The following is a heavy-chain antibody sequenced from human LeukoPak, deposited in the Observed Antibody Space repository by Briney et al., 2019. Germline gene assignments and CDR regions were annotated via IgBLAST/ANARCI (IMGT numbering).Heavy chain of an antibody. Sequence: GGSLRLSCAASRFTFSSYGMHWVRQAPGKGLEWVAVISYDGSNKYYADSVKGRFTISRDNSKNTLSLQMNSLRAEDTALYYCARGFVLGAAKNYFDYWGQGALVTVSS. J-gene: IGHJ4*02. CDR3: ARGFVLGAAKNYFDY. CDR1: RFTFSSYG. D-gene: IGHD2-21*02. CDR2: ISYDGSNK. V-gene: IGHV3-30*03.